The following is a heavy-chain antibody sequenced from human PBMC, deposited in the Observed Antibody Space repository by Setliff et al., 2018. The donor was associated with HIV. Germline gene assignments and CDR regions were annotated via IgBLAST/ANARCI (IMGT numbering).Heavy chain of an antibody. Sequence: PSETLSLTCTVSGGSISTYYWSWIRQPPGKGLEWIGSIYYSGSTYYNPSLKSRVTISIDTSKNQFSLQLTSVTAADTAVYYCVNPSGAMGDFDSWGQGTLVTVSS. CDR2: IYYSGST. V-gene: IGHV4-59*05. CDR3: VNPSGAMGDFDS. CDR1: GGSISTYY. J-gene: IGHJ4*02. D-gene: IGHD3-16*01.